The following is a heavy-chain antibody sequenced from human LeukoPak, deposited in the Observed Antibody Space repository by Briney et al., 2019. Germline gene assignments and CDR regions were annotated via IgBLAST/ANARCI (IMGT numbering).Heavy chain of an antibody. Sequence: SGGSLRLSCVASGFTFSDYYMSWISQAPGKGLEWVSYISSSDTTIYYADSVKGRFTISRDNAKNSLYLQMNSLRVEDTAVYYCARGLPATLLDYWGQGTLVTVSS. CDR2: ISSSDTTI. CDR3: ARGLPATLLDY. J-gene: IGHJ4*02. D-gene: IGHD2-2*01. V-gene: IGHV3-11*01. CDR1: GFTFSDYY.